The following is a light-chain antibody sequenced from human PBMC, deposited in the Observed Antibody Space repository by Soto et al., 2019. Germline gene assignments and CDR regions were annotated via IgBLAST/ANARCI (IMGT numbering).Light chain of an antibody. CDR2: ENN. Sequence: NFMLTQPHSVSESPGKTVTISCTRSSGSIANNYMQWYQQRPGNAPTTVIFENNQRPSGVPDRFSGSTDGSSNSASLTISGLQTEDEADYYCQSYDSSFVVFGGGTKLTVL. CDR3: QSYDSSFVV. J-gene: IGLJ2*01. V-gene: IGLV6-57*04. CDR1: SGSIANNY.